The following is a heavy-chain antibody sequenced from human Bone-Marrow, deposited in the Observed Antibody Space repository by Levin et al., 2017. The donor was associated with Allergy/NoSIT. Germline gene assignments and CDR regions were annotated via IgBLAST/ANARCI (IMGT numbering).Heavy chain of an antibody. Sequence: KASETLSLTCSVSAGSISSSDYYWAWIRQPPGKAPEWIATIYSSGNTYYNSSLKSRLTISMDMPKNQFSLKVTSVSAADTAVYFCARLSCITDCFPDSWGQGTLVTVSS. CDR2: IYSSGNT. J-gene: IGHJ5*01. D-gene: IGHD2-21*02. CDR3: ARLSCITDCFPDS. CDR1: AGSISSSDYY. V-gene: IGHV4-39*07.